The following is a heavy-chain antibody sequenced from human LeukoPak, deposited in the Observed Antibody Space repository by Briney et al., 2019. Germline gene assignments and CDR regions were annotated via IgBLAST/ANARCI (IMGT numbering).Heavy chain of an antibody. CDR3: ARDTRAYDSSGYSYFDY. CDR2: ISYDGSNK. Sequence: PGGSLRLSCAASGFTFSTYAMHWVRQAPGKGLEWVAVISYDGSNKNYADSVKGRLTISRDNSKNTLYLQLNSLRPEDTAVYYCARDTRAYDSSGYSYFDYWGRGTLVSVSS. D-gene: IGHD3-22*01. CDR1: GFTFSTYA. J-gene: IGHJ4*02. V-gene: IGHV3-30*04.